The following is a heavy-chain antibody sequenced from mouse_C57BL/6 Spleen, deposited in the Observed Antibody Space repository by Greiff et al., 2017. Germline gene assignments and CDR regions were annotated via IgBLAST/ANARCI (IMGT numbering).Heavy chain of an antibody. CDR1: GYAFSSYW. V-gene: IGHV1-80*01. J-gene: IGHJ4*01. D-gene: IGHD1-1*01. CDR3: ARSYYGSSYGYAMDY. CDR2: IYPGDGDT. Sequence: VQLQQSGAELVKPGASVKISCKASGYAFSSYWMNWVKQRPGKGLEWIGQIYPGDGDTNYNGKFKGKATLTADKSSSTAYMQLSSLTSEDSAVLFCARSYYGSSYGYAMDYWGQGTSVTVSS.